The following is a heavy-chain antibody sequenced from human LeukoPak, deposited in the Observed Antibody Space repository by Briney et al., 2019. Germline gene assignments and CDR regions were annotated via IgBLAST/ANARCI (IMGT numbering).Heavy chain of an antibody. CDR1: GGSISSSSYY. V-gene: IGHV4-39*07. J-gene: IGHJ4*02. CDR2: INHSGST. CDR3: ARGHYGYFDY. Sequence: SETLSLTCTVSGGSISSSSYYWSWIRQPPGKGLEWIGEINHSGSTNYNPSLKSRVTISVDTSKNQFSLKLSSVTAADTAVYYCARGHYGYFDYWGQGTLVTVSS. D-gene: IGHD3-16*01.